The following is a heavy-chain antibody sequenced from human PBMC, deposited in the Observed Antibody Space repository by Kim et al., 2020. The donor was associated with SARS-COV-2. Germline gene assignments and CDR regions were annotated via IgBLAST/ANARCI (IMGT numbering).Heavy chain of an antibody. CDR3: ARDEQQPTPYYFDY. CDR1: GFTFSSYS. V-gene: IGHV3-21*01. CDR2: ISSSSSYI. Sequence: GGSLRLSCAASGFTFSSYSMNWVRQAPGKGLEWVSSISSSSSYIYYADSVKGRFTISRDNAKNSLYLQMNSLRAEDTAVYYCARDEQQPTPYYFDYWGQGTLVTVSS. J-gene: IGHJ4*02. D-gene: IGHD6-13*01.